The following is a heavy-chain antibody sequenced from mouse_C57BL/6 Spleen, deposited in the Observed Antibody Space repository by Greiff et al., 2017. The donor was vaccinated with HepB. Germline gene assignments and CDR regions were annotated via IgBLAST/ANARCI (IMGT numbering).Heavy chain of an antibody. CDR1: GYAFSSSW. J-gene: IGHJ1*03. D-gene: IGHD4-1*01. V-gene: IGHV1-82*01. Sequence: QVQLKQSGPELVKPGASVKISCKASGYAFSSSWMNWVKQRPGKGLEWIGRIYPGDGDTNYNGKFKGKATLTADKSSSTAYMQLSSLTSEDSAVYFCARGTGKYFDVWGTGTTVTVSS. CDR2: IYPGDGDT. CDR3: ARGTGKYFDV.